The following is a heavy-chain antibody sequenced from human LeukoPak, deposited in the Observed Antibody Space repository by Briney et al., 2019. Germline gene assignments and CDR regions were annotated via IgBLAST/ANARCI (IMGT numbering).Heavy chain of an antibody. J-gene: IGHJ4*02. D-gene: IGHD6-19*01. CDR2: MSRSGNT. CDR1: GDSISSHY. V-gene: IGHV4-59*11. Sequence: SETLSLTCTVSGDSISSHYWSWIRQPPGKGLEWIGYMSRSGNTNYSPSLKSRVTISVDTSENQFSLKLSSVTAADTAIHYCARSVGGWYRFDYWGQGTLVTVSS. CDR3: ARSVGGWYRFDY.